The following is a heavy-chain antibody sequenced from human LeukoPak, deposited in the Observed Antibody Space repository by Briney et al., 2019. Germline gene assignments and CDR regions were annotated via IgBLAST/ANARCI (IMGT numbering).Heavy chain of an antibody. V-gene: IGHV1-24*01. CDR1: GYTLTELS. CDR2: FDPEDGET. J-gene: IGHJ4*02. D-gene: IGHD6-6*01. CDR3: ASPQRSSSSLGY. Sequence: ASVKVSCKVSGYTLTELSMHWVRQAPGKGLEWMGGFDPEDGETIYAQKFQGRVTMTEDTSTDTAYMELSSLRSEDTAVYYCASPQRSSSSLGYWGQGTLVTVSS.